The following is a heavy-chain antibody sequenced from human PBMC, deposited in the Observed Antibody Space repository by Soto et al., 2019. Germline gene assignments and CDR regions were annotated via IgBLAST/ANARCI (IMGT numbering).Heavy chain of an antibody. D-gene: IGHD3-22*01. J-gene: IGHJ5*02. Sequence: SETLSLTCTVSGGSVSSGSYYWSWIRQPPGKGLEWIGYIYYSGSTNYNPSLKSRVTISVDTSKNQFSLKLSSVTAADTAVYYCARGLPTMKVEVIKGRWFDPWGQGTLVTVSS. CDR3: ARGLPTMKVEVIKGRWFDP. CDR1: GGSVSSGSYY. V-gene: IGHV4-61*01. CDR2: IYYSGST.